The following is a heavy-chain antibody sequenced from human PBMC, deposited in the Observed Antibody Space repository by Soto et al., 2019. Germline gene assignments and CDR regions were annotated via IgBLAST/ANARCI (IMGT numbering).Heavy chain of an antibody. CDR3: EREPYGDYGNFDY. D-gene: IGHD4-17*01. CDR1: GGTFSSYT. CDR2: IIPILGIA. V-gene: IGHV1-69*08. J-gene: IGHJ4*02. Sequence: QVQLVQSGAEVKKPGYSVKVSCKASGGTFSSYTISWVRQAPGQGLEWMGRIIPILGIANYAQKFQGRVTITADKATSTAYMELSSLRSEDTAVYYCEREPYGDYGNFDYCGQGTLVTVSS.